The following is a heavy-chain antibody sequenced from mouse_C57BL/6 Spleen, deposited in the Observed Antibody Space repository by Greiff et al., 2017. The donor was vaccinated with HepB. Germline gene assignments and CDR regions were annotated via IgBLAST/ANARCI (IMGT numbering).Heavy chain of an antibody. D-gene: IGHD2-4*01. J-gene: IGHJ3*01. CDR2: INPSSGYT. V-gene: IGHV1-4*01. CDR1: GYTFTSYT. CDR3: ASLYDYDGGAFAY. Sequence: QVQLQQSGAELARPGASVKMSCKASGYTFTSYTMHWVKQRPGQGLEWIGYINPSSGYTKYNQKFKDKATLTADKSSSTAYMQLSSLTSEDSAVYYCASLYDYDGGAFAYWGQGTLVTVSA.